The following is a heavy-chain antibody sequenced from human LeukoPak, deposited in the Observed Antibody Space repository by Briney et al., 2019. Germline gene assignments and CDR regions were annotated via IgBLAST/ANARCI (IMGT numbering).Heavy chain of an antibody. CDR2: ISSSGSTI. CDR1: GFTFSSYE. D-gene: IGHD3-22*01. V-gene: IGHV3-48*03. Sequence: GGSLRLSCAASGFTFSSYEMNWVRQAPGKGLEWVSHISSSGSTIYYADSVKGRFTISRDNAKNTLYLQMNSLRAEDTAVYYCAREGYDSSGYYYFDYWGQGTLVTVSS. J-gene: IGHJ4*02. CDR3: AREGYDSSGYYYFDY.